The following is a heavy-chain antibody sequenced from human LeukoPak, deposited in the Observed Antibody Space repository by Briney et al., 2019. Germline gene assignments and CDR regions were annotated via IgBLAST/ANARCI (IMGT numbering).Heavy chain of an antibody. CDR3: ARKVPAAMVSSAWFDP. D-gene: IGHD2-2*01. CDR1: GYTFTSYY. V-gene: IGHV1-46*01. J-gene: IGHJ5*02. CDR2: INPSGGST. Sequence: ASVKVSCKASGYTFTSYYMHWVRQAPGQGLEWMGIINPSGGSTSYAQKFQGRVTMTRDTSTSTVYMELSSLRSEDTAVYYCARKVPAAMVSSAWFDPWGQGTLVTVSS.